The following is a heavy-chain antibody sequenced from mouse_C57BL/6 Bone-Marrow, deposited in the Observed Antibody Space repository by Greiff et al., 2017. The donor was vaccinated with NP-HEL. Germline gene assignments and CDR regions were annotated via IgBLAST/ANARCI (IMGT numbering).Heavy chain of an antibody. J-gene: IGHJ2*01. CDR1: GYTFTSYD. Sequence: VKLMESGPELVKPGASVKLSCKASGYTFTSYDINWVKQRPGQGLEWIGWIYPRDGSTKYNEKFKGKATLTVDTSSSTAYMELHSLTSEDSAVYFCITTVVGYWGQGTTLTVSS. CDR3: ITTVVGY. D-gene: IGHD1-1*01. CDR2: IYPRDGST. V-gene: IGHV1-85*01.